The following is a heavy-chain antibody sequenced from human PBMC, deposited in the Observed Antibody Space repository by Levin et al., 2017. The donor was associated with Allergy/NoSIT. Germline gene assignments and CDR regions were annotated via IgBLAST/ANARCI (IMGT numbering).Heavy chain of an antibody. V-gene: IGHV3-49*04. J-gene: IGHJ6*02. CDR3: TREWELPYYYGMDV. D-gene: IGHD1-26*01. Sequence: GGSLRLSCTASGFTFGDYAMSWVRQAPGKGLEWVGFIRSKAYGGTTEYAASVKGRFTISRDDSKSIAYLQMNSLKTEDTAVYYCTREWELPYYYGMDVWGQGTTVTVSS. CDR1: GFTFGDYA. CDR2: IRSKAYGGTT.